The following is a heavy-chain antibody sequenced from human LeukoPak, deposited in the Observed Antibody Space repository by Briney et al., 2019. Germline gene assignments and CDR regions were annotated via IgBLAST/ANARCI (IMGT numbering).Heavy chain of an antibody. V-gene: IGHV1-8*01. CDR3: ARVSGSSWYDNWFDP. D-gene: IGHD6-13*01. CDR1: GYTFTSYD. J-gene: IGHJ5*02. CDR2: MNPNSGNT. Sequence: GASVKVSCKASGYTFTSYDINWVRQATGQGLEWMGWMNPNSGNTGYAQKFQGRVTMTRNTSISTAYMELSSLRSEDTAVYYCARVSGSSWYDNWFDPWGQGTLVTASS.